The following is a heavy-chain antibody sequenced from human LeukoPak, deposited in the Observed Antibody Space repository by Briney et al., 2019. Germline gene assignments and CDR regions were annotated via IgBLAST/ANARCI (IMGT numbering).Heavy chain of an antibody. V-gene: IGHV3-21*01. J-gene: IGHJ4*02. D-gene: IGHD3-10*01. CDR2: ISSSSNYM. Sequence: GGSLRLSCAASGLTFSNYRMSWVRQAAGKGLEWVTCISSSSNYMYYAKTVNGRVTISRHNTKNSLYQQMSSLRADDNAVYYCSRDQYAGIWTAYWGEGALVTVSS. CDR1: GLTFSNYR. CDR3: SRDQYAGIWTAY.